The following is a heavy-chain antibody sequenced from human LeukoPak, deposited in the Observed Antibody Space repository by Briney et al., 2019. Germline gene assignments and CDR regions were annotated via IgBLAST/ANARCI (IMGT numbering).Heavy chain of an antibody. V-gene: IGHV1-8*01. CDR3: ARGSYYYGSGSPPPDGMDV. Sequence: ASVKVSCKASGYTFTSYDINWVRQATGQGLEWMGWMNPSSDNTGYAQKFQGRVTMTRNTSISTAYMELSSLRSEDTAVYYCARGSYYYGSGSPPPDGMDVWGQGTTVTVSS. CDR2: MNPSSDNT. D-gene: IGHD3-10*01. CDR1: GYTFTSYD. J-gene: IGHJ6*02.